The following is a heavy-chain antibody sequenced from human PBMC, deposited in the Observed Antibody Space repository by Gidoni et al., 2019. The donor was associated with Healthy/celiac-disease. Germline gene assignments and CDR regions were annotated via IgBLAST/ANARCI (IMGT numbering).Heavy chain of an antibody. J-gene: IGHJ2*01. V-gene: IGHV4-34*01. CDR3: ARRLWFGDKYFDL. Sequence: QVQLQQWGAGLLKPSETLSLTCAVYGGSFSGYYWSWIRQPPGKGLEWIGEINHSGSTNYNPSLKSRVTISVDTSKNQFSLKLSSVTAADTAVYYCARRLWFGDKYFDLWGRGTLVTVSS. CDR2: INHSGST. D-gene: IGHD3-10*01. CDR1: GGSFSGYY.